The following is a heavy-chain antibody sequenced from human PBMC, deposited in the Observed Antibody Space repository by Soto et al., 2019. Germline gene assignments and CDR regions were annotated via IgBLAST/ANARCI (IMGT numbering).Heavy chain of an antibody. V-gene: IGHV4-31*03. J-gene: IGHJ4*02. CDR2: IFYSGST. Sequence: QVQLQESGPGLVKPSQTLSLICTVSGGSINSGGYYWNWIRQHPGKGLEWIGYIFYSGSTYYNPFLRSRXTXXXXXXXXXXXXXXXXXXXXXXXXXFCARGYRQSGYSSSWVFDYWGQGTLVNVSS. CDR3: CARGYRQSGYSSSWVFDY. D-gene: IGHD6-13*01. CDR1: GGSINSGGYY.